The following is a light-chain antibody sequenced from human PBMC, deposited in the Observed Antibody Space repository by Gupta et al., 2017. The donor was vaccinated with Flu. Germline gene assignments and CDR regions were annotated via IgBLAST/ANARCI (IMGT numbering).Light chain of an antibody. J-gene: IGLJ3*02. Sequence: SYVLTQPPSVSVAPGQTARITCGGNNIGRETVHWYQQKTGQAPLLVVCDDRDRPSGIPERFSGSNSGNTATLTISRVEAGDEADYYCQVWDTNNDHWVFGGGTMLTVL. CDR1: NIGRET. CDR3: QVWDTNNDHWV. CDR2: DDR. V-gene: IGLV3-21*02.